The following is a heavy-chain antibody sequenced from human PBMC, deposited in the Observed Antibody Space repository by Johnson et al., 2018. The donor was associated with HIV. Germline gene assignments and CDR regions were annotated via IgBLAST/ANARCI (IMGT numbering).Heavy chain of an antibody. CDR1: GFTVSSNY. J-gene: IGHJ3*02. V-gene: IGHV3-66*01. D-gene: IGHD3-16*01. CDR2: IYSGGST. CDR3: ARWSRYTFDNYDVHLLHAFDI. Sequence: VQLVESGGGLVQPGGSLRLSCAASGFTVSSNYMSWVRQAPGKGLEWVSVIYSGGSTYYADSVKGRFTISRDNSKNTLYLQMNSLRAEDMAVYYCARWSRYTFDNYDVHLLHAFDIWGQGTMVNVSS.